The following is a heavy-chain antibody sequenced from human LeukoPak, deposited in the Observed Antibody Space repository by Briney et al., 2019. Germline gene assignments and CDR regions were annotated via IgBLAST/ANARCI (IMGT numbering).Heavy chain of an antibody. J-gene: IGHJ5*02. CDR2: IKQDGSEK. CDR1: GFTLSSYW. CDR3: ARELIFGVVIIGWLNWFDP. V-gene: IGHV3-7*01. Sequence: QTGGSLRLSCAASGFTLSSYWMSWVRQAPGKGLEWVANIKQDGSEKYYVDSVKGRFTISRDNAKNSLYLQMNSLRAEDTAVYYCARELIFGVVIIGWLNWFDPWGQGTLVTVSS. D-gene: IGHD3-3*01.